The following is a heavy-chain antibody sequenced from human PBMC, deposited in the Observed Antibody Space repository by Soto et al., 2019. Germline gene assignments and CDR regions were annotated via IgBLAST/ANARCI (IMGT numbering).Heavy chain of an antibody. CDR3: AKSGSSSTYYGMDV. CDR2: ISGGDGNT. J-gene: IGHJ6*02. CDR1: GFTFSSYA. Sequence: GGSLRLSCAASGFTFSSYAMTWVRQAPGKGLEWVSTISGGDGNTYYAASVKGRFTISRDNSKNTLYLQMNSLRAEDTAVYYCAKSGSSSTYYGMDVWGQGTTVTVSS. V-gene: IGHV3-23*01. D-gene: IGHD7-27*01.